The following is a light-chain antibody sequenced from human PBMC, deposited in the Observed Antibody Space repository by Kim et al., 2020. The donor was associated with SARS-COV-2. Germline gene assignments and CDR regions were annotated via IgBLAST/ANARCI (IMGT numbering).Light chain of an antibody. V-gene: IGKV4-1*01. Sequence: DIVMTQSPDSLAVSRGERATINCKSSQSVLYIANNKNYLAWYQHKPGQPPKVLIHWASTREFGVPDRCSGSGSGTDFTLTISSLQAEGVAVYYCQQYLSTPRTVGQGTKVDIK. CDR3: QQYLSTPRT. CDR2: WAS. J-gene: IGKJ1*01. CDR1: QSVLYIANNKNY.